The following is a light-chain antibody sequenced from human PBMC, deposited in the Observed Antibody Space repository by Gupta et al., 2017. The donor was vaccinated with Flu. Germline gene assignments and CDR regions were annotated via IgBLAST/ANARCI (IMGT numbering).Light chain of an antibody. Sequence: SPSTLSASVGDRVTITCRDSQSISSWLAWYQQKPGKAPKLLIYKASSLESGVPSRFSGSGSGTEFTLTSSSLQPDDFATYYCQQYNSYPTFGQGTRLEIK. J-gene: IGKJ5*01. CDR2: KAS. CDR3: QQYNSYPT. V-gene: IGKV1-5*03. CDR1: QSISSW.